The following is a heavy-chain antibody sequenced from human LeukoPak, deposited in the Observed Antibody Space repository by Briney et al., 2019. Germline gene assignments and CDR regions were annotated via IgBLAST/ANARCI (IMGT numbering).Heavy chain of an antibody. Sequence: ASVKVSCKVSGYTLTELSMHWVRQAPGKGREWMGGFDPEDGETIYAQKFQGRVTMTEDTSTDTAYMELSSLRSEDTAVYYCATLIQLWLRRYFDYWGQGTLVTVSS. J-gene: IGHJ4*02. V-gene: IGHV1-24*01. D-gene: IGHD5-18*01. CDR1: GYTLTELS. CDR2: FDPEDGET. CDR3: ATLIQLWLRRYFDY.